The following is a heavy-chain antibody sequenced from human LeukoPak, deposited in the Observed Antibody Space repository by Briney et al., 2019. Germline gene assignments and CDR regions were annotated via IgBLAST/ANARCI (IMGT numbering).Heavy chain of an antibody. CDR2: IYTSGST. Sequence: SETLSLTCTVSGGSISSGSYYWSWIRQPAGKGLEWIGRIYTSGSTNYNPPLKSRVTISVDTSKNQFSLKLSSVTAADTAVYYCARDVYGVAAAGTALGYYYYMDVWGKGTTVTISS. D-gene: IGHD6-13*01. V-gene: IGHV4-61*02. CDR1: GGSISSGSYY. CDR3: ARDVYGVAAAGTALGYYYYMDV. J-gene: IGHJ6*03.